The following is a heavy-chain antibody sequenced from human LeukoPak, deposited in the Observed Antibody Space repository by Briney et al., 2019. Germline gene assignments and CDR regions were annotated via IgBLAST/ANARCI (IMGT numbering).Heavy chain of an antibody. Sequence: SETLSLTCTVSGGSISTSNYYWGGIRQPPGKGLEWIGNIYYSGRTYYNSSLKSRVPISVDTSKNQFSLKLSSVTAADTAVYYCARRSGGYSYIDGHNYYMDVWGKGTTVTISS. D-gene: IGHD5-18*01. CDR2: IYYSGRT. CDR1: GGSISTSNYY. V-gene: IGHV4-39*01. J-gene: IGHJ6*03. CDR3: ARRSGGYSYIDGHNYYMDV.